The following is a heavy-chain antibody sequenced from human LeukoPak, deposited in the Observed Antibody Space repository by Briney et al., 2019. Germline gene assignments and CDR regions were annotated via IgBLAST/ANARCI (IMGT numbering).Heavy chain of an antibody. V-gene: IGHV3-7*01. D-gene: IGHD3-16*01. CDR2: IKQDGSEK. CDR3: ARDMGVSTTDY. Sequence: GGSLRLSCAASGFTFSSYWMSWVRQAPGKGLEWMANIKQDGSEKYYVDSVKGRFTISRDNAKNSLYLQMNSLRAEDTAVYYCARDMGVSTTDYWGQGALVTVSS. J-gene: IGHJ4*02. CDR1: GFTFSSYW.